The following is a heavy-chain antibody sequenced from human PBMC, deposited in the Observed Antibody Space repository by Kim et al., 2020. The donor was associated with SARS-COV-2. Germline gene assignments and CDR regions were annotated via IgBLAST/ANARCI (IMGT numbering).Heavy chain of an antibody. Sequence: SETLSLTCAVYGGSFSGYYWRWIRQPPGKGLEWIGEINHSGSTNYNPSLKSRVTISVDTSKNQFSLKLSSVTAADTAVYYCARGGTITMIVVGRNWYFDLWGRGTLVTVSS. V-gene: IGHV4-34*01. CDR2: INHSGST. CDR1: GGSFSGYY. J-gene: IGHJ2*01. D-gene: IGHD3-22*01. CDR3: ARGGTITMIVVGRNWYFDL.